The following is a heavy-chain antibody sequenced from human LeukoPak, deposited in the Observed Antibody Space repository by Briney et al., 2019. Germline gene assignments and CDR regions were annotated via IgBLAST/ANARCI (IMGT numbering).Heavy chain of an antibody. CDR2: FSGSGDTT. D-gene: IGHD6-19*01. J-gene: IGHJ4*02. CDR3: AKYRSRVQSSGWSFDY. CDR1: GFTFNRFY. Sequence: PGGSLRLSCVASGFTFNRFYMTWVRQAPGKGLEWVSGFSGSGDTTDYADSVKGRFTISRDDSKNTLHLQMNSLRADDTAVYYCAKYRSRVQSSGWSFDYWGQGTLVTVSS. V-gene: IGHV3-23*01.